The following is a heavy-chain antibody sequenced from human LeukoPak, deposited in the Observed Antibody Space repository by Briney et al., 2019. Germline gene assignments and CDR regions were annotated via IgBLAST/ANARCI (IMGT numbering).Heavy chain of an antibody. CDR2: IHSDGSST. CDR1: GFTFSNYW. D-gene: IGHD1-1*01. V-gene: IGHV3-74*01. CDR3: ARGNAHAFDI. Sequence: PGGSLRLSCAASGFTFSNYWMYWVRQAPGKGLVWVSRIHSDGSSTTSADSVKGRFTISRDNAENTLYLQMNSLRAEDTAVYFCARGNAHAFDIWGQGTMVTVSS. J-gene: IGHJ3*02.